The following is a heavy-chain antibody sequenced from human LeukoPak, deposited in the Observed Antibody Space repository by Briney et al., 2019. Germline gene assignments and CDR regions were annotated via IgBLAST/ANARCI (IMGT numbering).Heavy chain of an antibody. CDR2: IYYTGKT. V-gene: IGHV4-39*01. CDR1: GDFISSNYY. J-gene: IGHJ3*02. Sequence: KPSETLSLTCTVSGDFISSNYYWGWIRQPPGKGPDWIGSIYYTGKTYYNPSLNSRVAMSVDTSKNQFSLKLSSVTAADTAVYYCASPMTTVTPDAFDIWGQGTMVTVSS. D-gene: IGHD4-17*01. CDR3: ASPMTTVTPDAFDI.